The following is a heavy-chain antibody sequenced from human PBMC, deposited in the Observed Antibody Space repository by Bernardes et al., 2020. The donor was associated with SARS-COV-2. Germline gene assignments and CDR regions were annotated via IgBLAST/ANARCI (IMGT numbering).Heavy chain of an antibody. V-gene: IGHV3-74*01. J-gene: IGHJ6*02. D-gene: IGHD3-16*01. Sequence: GGSLRLSCAASGFIFSRYWMHWGRQVPGKGLVWVSRINPDASTTDYADSVKGRFTISRDNARNTVYLQMNSLRTEDTGVFYCSTGGDGRTAPGMDVWGQGTTVTVSS. CDR3: STGGDGRTAPGMDV. CDR2: INPDASTT. CDR1: GFIFSRYW.